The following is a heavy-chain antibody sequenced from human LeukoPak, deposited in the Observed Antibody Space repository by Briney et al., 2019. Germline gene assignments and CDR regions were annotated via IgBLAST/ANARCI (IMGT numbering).Heavy chain of an antibody. CDR3: TRGSGWYYY. V-gene: IGHV4-59*01. CDR2: IYYSGST. J-gene: IGHJ4*02. D-gene: IGHD6-19*01. CDR1: GDSISGYY. Sequence: SETLSLTCTVSGDSISGYYWNWIRQSPGKRLEWLGYIYYSGSTNYNPSLKTRVTISLDTSKNQFSLKLTSVTAADTAVYYCTRGSGWYYYWGQGTLVTVSS.